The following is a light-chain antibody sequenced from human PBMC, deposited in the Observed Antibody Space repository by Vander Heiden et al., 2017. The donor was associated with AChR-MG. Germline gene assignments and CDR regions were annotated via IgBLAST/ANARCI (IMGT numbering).Light chain of an antibody. V-gene: IGKV2-29*02. CDR3: MGGTHVKT. J-gene: IGKJ1*01. Sequence: LAMTQTPLPPSVTPAQPAPTPCQSSQSPLHSDGTTYLFRYLHQPAQSPPPLLYEVSSRFAGVPDRFSGGGSGTDFTLKISRVEAEDVGVYCCMGGTHVKTFGQGTKVEIK. CDR1: QSPLHSDGTTY. CDR2: EVS.